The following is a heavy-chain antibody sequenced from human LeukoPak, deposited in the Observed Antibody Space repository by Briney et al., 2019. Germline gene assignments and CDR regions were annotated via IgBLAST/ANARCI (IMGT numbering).Heavy chain of an antibody. CDR3: ARGYNWNNGDFFGLDV. V-gene: IGHV3-13*01. D-gene: IGHD1-20*01. CDR1: GFTSSSYD. CDR2: IGTADDT. J-gene: IGHJ6*02. Sequence: GGSLRLSCAASGFTSSSYDLHWVRQPTGRGLEWVSGIGTADDTYYADSVRGRFTIPRENAKNSLNLHMTSLRAGDTAVYYCARGYNWNNGDFFGLDVWGLGTTVTVSS.